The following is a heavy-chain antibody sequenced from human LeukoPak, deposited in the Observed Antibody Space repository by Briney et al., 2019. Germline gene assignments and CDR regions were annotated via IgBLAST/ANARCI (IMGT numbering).Heavy chain of an antibody. V-gene: IGHV1-18*01. Sequence: ASVKASCKASGYTFTSYGISWVRQAPGQGLEWMGWISAYNGNTNYAQKLQGRVTMTTDTSTSTAYMELRSLRSDDTAVYYCARDRTDSSGYYSDYWGQGTLVTVSS. D-gene: IGHD3-22*01. CDR2: ISAYNGNT. CDR1: GYTFTSYG. J-gene: IGHJ4*02. CDR3: ARDRTDSSGYYSDY.